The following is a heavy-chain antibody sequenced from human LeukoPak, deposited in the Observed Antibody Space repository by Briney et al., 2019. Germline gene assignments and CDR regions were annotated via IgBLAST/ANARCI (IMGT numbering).Heavy chain of an antibody. D-gene: IGHD1-26*01. CDR3: AKDQSRSYPFKNDAFDI. V-gene: IGHV3-53*05. CDR2: IYSGGST. J-gene: IGHJ3*02. Sequence: GGSLRLSCAASGFTVSSNYMSWVRQAPGKGLEWASVIYSGGSTYYADSVKGRFTISRDNSKNTLYLQMNSLRAEDTAVYYCAKDQSRSYPFKNDAFDIWGQGTMVTVSS. CDR1: GFTVSSNY.